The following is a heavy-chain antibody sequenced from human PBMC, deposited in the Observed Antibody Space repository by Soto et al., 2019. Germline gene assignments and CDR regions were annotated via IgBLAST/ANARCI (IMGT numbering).Heavy chain of an antibody. CDR1: GYTFTSYT. Sequence: GASVKVSCKASGYTFTSYTIHWMRQAPGQGPEWMGWIIGDNGDTTYLQNFQGRLTITRDTSASTAYMELSSLTSEDTAVYYCAREALPYDYGSETYYSDWGQGTPVTVSS. V-gene: IGHV1-3*01. CDR3: AREALPYDYGSETYYSD. CDR2: IIGDNGDT. D-gene: IGHD3-10*01. J-gene: IGHJ4*02.